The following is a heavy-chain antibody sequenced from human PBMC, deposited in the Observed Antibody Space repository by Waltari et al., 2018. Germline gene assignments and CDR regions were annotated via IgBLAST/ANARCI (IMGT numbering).Heavy chain of an antibody. J-gene: IGHJ4*02. CDR2: INAGNGNT. D-gene: IGHD6-13*01. Sequence: QVQLVQSGAEVKKPGASVKVSCKASGYTFTSYAMHWVRQAPGQRLEWMGWINAGNGNTKYSQKFPGRVTITRDTSASTAYMELSSLRSEDTAVYYCARAHSSSWYRQVGLGDYYFDYWGQGTLVTVSS. CDR3: ARAHSSSWYRQVGLGDYYFDY. CDR1: GYTFTSYA. V-gene: IGHV1-3*01.